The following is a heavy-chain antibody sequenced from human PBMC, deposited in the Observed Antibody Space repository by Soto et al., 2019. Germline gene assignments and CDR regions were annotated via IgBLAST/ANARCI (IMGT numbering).Heavy chain of an antibody. V-gene: IGHV4-39*01. Sequence: QLQLQELGPGLVKPSETLSLTCTVSGGSISSSSYYWGWIRQPPGKGLEWIGSIYYSGSTYYNPSLKSRVTISVDTSKNQFSLKLSSVTAADTAVYYCASSYYYDADAFDIWGQGTMVTVSS. D-gene: IGHD3-22*01. CDR1: GGSISSSSYY. CDR3: ASSYYYDADAFDI. J-gene: IGHJ3*02. CDR2: IYYSGST.